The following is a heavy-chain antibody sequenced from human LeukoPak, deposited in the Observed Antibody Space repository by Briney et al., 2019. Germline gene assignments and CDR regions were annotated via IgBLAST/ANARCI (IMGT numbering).Heavy chain of an antibody. D-gene: IGHD4-17*01. CDR3: ARDSPYGDYVYFDY. CDR2: INPNSGGT. J-gene: IGHJ4*02. CDR1: GYTFTCYY. V-gene: IGHV1-2*02. Sequence: GASVKVSCKASGYTFTCYYMHWVRQAPGQGLEWMGWINPNSGGTNYAQKFQGRVTMTRDTSISTAYMELSRLRSDDTAVYYCARDSPYGDYVYFDYWGREPWSPSPQ.